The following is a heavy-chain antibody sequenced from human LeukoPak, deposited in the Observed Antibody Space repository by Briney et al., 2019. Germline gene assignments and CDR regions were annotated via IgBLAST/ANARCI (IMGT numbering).Heavy chain of an antibody. J-gene: IGHJ4*02. D-gene: IGHD6-13*01. Sequence: PGVSLRLSCAASGFTFSDYYMSWIRRAPGKGLEWVSYISSSGNTIYYADSVKGRFTISRDNAKNSLYLQMNSLRAEDTAVYYCARPKYSSSWQIFDYWGQGTLVTASS. CDR3: ARPKYSSSWQIFDY. CDR2: ISSSGNTI. CDR1: GFTFSDYY. V-gene: IGHV3-11*01.